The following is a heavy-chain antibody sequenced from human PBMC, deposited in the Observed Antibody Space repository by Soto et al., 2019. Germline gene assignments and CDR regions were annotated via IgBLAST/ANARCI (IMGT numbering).Heavy chain of an antibody. CDR2: IWYDGSNK. V-gene: IGHV3-33*01. Sequence: QKYLVESGGGVVQPGGSLRLSCVASGSIFSGYGMHWVRQAPGKGLEWVAVIWYDGSNKYYADSVKGRFTISRDNCKKMLYLQMDSLRAEDSAVYYCARDGIGGTVFRGFCDYWGQGTLVTVSS. CDR3: ARDGIGGTVFRGFCDY. CDR1: GSIFSGYG. J-gene: IGHJ4*02. D-gene: IGHD1-7*01.